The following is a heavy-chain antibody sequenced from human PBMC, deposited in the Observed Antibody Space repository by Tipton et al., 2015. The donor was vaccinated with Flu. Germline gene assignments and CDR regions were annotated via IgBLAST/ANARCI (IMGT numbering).Heavy chain of an antibody. J-gene: IGHJ5*02. Sequence: TLSLTCAVSGYSISSGYYWGWIRQPPGKGLEWIGSFYNSGSTYYNPSLKSRVTISVDTSKNQFSLKLSSVTAADTAVYYCATQETIFGVVRNWFDPWGQGTLVTVSS. CDR1: GYSISSGYY. D-gene: IGHD3-3*01. V-gene: IGHV4-38-2*01. CDR2: FYNSGST. CDR3: ATQETIFGVVRNWFDP.